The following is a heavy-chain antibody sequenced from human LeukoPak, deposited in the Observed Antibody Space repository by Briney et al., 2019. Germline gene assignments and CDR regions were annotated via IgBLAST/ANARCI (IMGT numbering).Heavy chain of an antibody. CDR3: AKDDGGSPPDAFDI. CDR2: ISYSGGST. J-gene: IGHJ3*02. D-gene: IGHD1-26*01. Sequence: PGGSLRLSCAASGLTFSSYAMSWVRQAPGKGLEWVSTISYSGGSTYYADSVKGRFAISRDSSKNTLYLQMNGLRGEDTAVYYCAKDDGGSPPDAFDIWGQGTLVTVSS. CDR1: GLTFSSYA. V-gene: IGHV3-23*01.